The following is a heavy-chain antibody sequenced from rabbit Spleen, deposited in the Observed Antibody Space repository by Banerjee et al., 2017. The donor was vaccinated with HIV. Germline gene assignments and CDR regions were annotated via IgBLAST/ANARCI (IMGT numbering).Heavy chain of an antibody. Sequence: QEQLEESGGDLVKPEGSLTLTCTASGFSLSSYYYIHWVRQAPGKGLEWIACIYNGDGTTYYASWAKGRFTISKTSSTTVTLQMTSLTVADTATYFCVREDTSGAGYNLWGQGTLVTVS. J-gene: IGHJ4*01. V-gene: IGHV1S45*01. CDR2: IYNGDGTT. CDR1: GFSLSSYYY. CDR3: VREDTSGAGYNL. D-gene: IGHD1-1*01.